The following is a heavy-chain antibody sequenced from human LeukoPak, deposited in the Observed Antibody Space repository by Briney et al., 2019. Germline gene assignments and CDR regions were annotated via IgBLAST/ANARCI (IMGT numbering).Heavy chain of an antibody. J-gene: IGHJ5*02. D-gene: IGHD3/OR15-3a*01. Sequence: PGGSLRLSCAASGFTFSTYAMTWVRQAPGKGLEWVSTISGSAGSTYSADSVKGRFAISRDESENTLYLQMNSLRVEDTAVYFCARDRAALQDWVEFDPWGQGTPVIVSS. CDR1: GFTFSTYA. CDR2: ISGSAGST. V-gene: IGHV3-23*01. CDR3: ARDRAALQDWVEFDP.